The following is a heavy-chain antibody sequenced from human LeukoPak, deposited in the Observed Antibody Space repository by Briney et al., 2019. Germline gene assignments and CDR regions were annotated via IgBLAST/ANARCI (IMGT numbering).Heavy chain of an antibody. J-gene: IGHJ3*02. D-gene: IGHD3-3*01. Sequence: ASVKVSCKASGCTFTSYGISWVRQAPGQGLEWMGWISAYNGNTNYAQKLQGRVTMTTDTSTSTAYMELRSLRSDDTAVYYCARAYDFWSGPNAFDIWGQGTMVTVSS. CDR2: ISAYNGNT. CDR3: ARAYDFWSGPNAFDI. CDR1: GCTFTSYG. V-gene: IGHV1-18*01.